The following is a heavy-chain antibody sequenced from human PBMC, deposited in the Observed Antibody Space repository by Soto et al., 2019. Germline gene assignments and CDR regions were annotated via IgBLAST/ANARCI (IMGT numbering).Heavy chain of an antibody. Sequence: GASVKVSCKASGGTFSSYAISWVRQAPGQGLEWMGIINPSGGSTSYAQKFQGRVTMTRDTSTSTVYMGLSSLRSEDTAVYYCARDKSIAAAGPEFDYWGQGTLVTVSS. CDR1: GGTFSSYA. J-gene: IGHJ4*02. CDR3: ARDKSIAAAGPEFDY. V-gene: IGHV1-46*01. D-gene: IGHD6-13*01. CDR2: INPSGGST.